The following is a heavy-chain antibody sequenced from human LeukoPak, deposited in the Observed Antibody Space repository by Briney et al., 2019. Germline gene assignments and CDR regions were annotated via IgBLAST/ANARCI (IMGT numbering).Heavy chain of an antibody. Sequence: PSETLSLTCAVSGGSISSGGYSWSWIRQPPGKGLEWIGEINHSGSTNYNPSLKSRVTISVDTSKNQFSLKLSSVTAADTAVYYCARVIRADLDLVYSSGWFDYWGQGTLVTVSS. CDR1: GGSISSGGYS. V-gene: IGHV4-30-2*01. CDR2: INHSGST. J-gene: IGHJ4*02. D-gene: IGHD6-19*01. CDR3: ARVIRADLDLVYSSGWFDY.